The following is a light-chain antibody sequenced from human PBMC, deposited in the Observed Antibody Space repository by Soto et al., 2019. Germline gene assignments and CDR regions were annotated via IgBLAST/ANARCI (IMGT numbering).Light chain of an antibody. CDR1: QTLSSW. CDR2: AAS. J-gene: IGKJ3*01. CDR3: QQDTSSPST. Sequence: DIPMTQSPSSVSASVGDRVTITCRASQTLSSWLAWYQQKPGKAPKLLIYAASSLPSGVPSRFSGSGSGTDFNFTISSLQPEDFATYYCQQDTSSPSTFGPGTKVDVK. V-gene: IGKV1-12*01.